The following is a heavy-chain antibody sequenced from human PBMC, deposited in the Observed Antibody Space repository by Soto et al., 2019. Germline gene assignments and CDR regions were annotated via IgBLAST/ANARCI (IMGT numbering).Heavy chain of an antibody. V-gene: IGHV4-31*03. CDR1: GGSISSGGYY. D-gene: IGHD4-17*01. CDR3: ARLMATVTYAY. Sequence: PSETLSLTCTVSGGSISSGGYYWSWIRQHPGKGLEWIGYIYYSGSTYYNPSLKSRVTISVDTSKNQFSLKLSSVTAADTAVYYCARLMATVTYAYWGQGTLVTVSS. J-gene: IGHJ4*02. CDR2: IYYSGST.